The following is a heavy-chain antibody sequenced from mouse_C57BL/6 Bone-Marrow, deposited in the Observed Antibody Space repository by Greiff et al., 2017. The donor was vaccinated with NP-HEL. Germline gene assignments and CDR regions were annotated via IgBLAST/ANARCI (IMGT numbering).Heavy chain of an antibody. Sequence: VQLKESGAELVRPGASVKLSCTASGFNIKDDYMHWVKQRPEQGLEWIGWIDPENGDTEYASKFQGKATITAETSSNTAYLQRSSLTSEDTAVYYCTTDDGYFDYWGQGTTLTVSS. D-gene: IGHD2-3*01. CDR2: IDPENGDT. J-gene: IGHJ2*01. V-gene: IGHV14-4*01. CDR1: GFNIKDDY. CDR3: TTDDGYFDY.